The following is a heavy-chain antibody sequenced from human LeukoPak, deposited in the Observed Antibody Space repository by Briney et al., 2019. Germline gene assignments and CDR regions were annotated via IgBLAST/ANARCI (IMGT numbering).Heavy chain of an antibody. V-gene: IGHV4-59*08. D-gene: IGHD6-13*01. CDR2: IYYSGST. Sequence: PSETLSLTCTVSGGSISSYYWSWIRQPPGKGLEWIGYIYYSGSTNYNPSLKSRVTISVDKSKNQFSLKLNSVTAADTAVYYCARLSSSSWYSSDYWGQGTLVTVSS. CDR3: ARLSSSSWYSSDY. CDR1: GGSISSYY. J-gene: IGHJ4*02.